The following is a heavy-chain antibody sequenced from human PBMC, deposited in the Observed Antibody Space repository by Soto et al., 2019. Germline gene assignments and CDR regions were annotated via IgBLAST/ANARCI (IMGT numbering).Heavy chain of an antibody. J-gene: IGHJ5*02. D-gene: IGHD3-10*01. CDR2: IKQDGSEK. V-gene: IGHV3-7*01. CDR1: GLTFSNYW. Sequence: EVLMVESGGGLVQPGGSLRLSCAASGLTFSNYWMSWGRQAPGKRLEWVANIKQDGSEKYYVDSVKGRFTISRDNAKNSLYLKMNSLRVEDTAVYYCARGSYGSGNYYEGDWFDPWGQGTLVIVSS. CDR3: ARGSYGSGNYYEGDWFDP.